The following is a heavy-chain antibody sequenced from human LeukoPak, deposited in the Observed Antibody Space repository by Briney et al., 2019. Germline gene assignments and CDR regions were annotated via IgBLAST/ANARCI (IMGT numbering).Heavy chain of an antibody. CDR3: ARGRSNYYGMDV. Sequence: SETLSLTCSVSDGSINSYYWNWIRRPSGKGLEWIGYIYYNGNTNYSPSLKSRVTMSVDTSKDLFSLKVSSVTAADTAVYYCARGRSNYYGMDVWGQGTTVTVSS. V-gene: IGHV4-59*01. D-gene: IGHD1-26*01. CDR1: DGSINSYY. CDR2: IYYNGNT. J-gene: IGHJ6*02.